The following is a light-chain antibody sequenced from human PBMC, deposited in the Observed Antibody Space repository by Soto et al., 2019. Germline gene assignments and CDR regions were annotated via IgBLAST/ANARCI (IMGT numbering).Light chain of an antibody. CDR2: KTS. CDR1: QTIRSW. J-gene: IGKJ1*01. V-gene: IGKV1-5*03. Sequence: DIQLTQSPSTLSASVGDRVTITCRASQTIRSWLAWYQQKPGKAPKLLIYKTSNLESGVPSRFSGSGSGTEFTLTISSLQPDDFATYYCQYYHTYCWTFAQGTKVEIK. CDR3: QYYHTYCWT.